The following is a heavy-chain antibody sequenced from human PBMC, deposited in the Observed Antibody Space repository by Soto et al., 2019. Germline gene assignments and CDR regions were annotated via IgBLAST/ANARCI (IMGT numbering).Heavy chain of an antibody. CDR3: ARGWNDFPP. CDR1: GGTFSSYA. CDR2: IIPVFGTA. D-gene: IGHD1-1*01. V-gene: IGHV1-69*13. Sequence: GASVKVSCKASGGTFSSYAISWVRQAPGQGLECMGGIIPVFGTANYAQKFQGRVTINADESTSTVYMELSSLRSEDTAVYYCARGWNDFPPWGQGTLVTVSS. J-gene: IGHJ5*02.